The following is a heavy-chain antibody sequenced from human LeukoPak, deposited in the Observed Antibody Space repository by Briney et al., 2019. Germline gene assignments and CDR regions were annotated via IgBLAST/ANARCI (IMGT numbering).Heavy chain of an antibody. Sequence: GASVKVSCKASGYTFTDYYMHWVQQAPGKGLEWMGRVDPEDGETIYAEKFQGRVTITADTSTDTAYMELSSLRSEDTAVYYCARGHYSSSWYVFDYWGQGTLVTVSS. V-gene: IGHV1-69-2*01. J-gene: IGHJ4*02. CDR1: GYTFTDYY. D-gene: IGHD6-13*01. CDR2: VDPEDGET. CDR3: ARGHYSSSWYVFDY.